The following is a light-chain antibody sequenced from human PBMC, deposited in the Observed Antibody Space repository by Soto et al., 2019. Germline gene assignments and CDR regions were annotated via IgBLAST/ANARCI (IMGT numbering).Light chain of an antibody. CDR2: AAS. V-gene: IGKV1-6*01. CDR3: LQDYNYPYT. Sequence: AIQMTQSPSSLSASVGDRVTITCRASQGIKNDLGWYQQKPGKAPKLLIYAASSVQSGVPSRFSGSGSGTDFTLTISSLQPEDFATYFCLQDYNYPYTFGQGTKLEIK. CDR1: QGIKND. J-gene: IGKJ2*01.